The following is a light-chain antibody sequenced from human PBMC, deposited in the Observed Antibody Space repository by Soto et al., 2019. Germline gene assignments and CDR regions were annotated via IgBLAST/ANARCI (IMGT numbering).Light chain of an antibody. CDR2: DAS. J-gene: IGKJ4*01. V-gene: IGKV3-11*01. CDR1: QSVSSY. Sequence: EIVLTQSPATLSLSPGERATLYCRASQSVSSYLAWYQQKPGQAPRLLIYDASNRATGIPARFSGSGSGTDFTLTISSLEPEDFAVYYSQQRSNWPLTFGGGTKVEIK. CDR3: QQRSNWPLT.